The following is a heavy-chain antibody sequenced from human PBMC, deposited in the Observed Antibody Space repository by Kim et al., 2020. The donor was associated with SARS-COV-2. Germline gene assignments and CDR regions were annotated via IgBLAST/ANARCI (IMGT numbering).Heavy chain of an antibody. Sequence: GGSLRLSCAASGFTFSSYSMNWVRQAPGKGLEWVSYISSSSSTIYYADSVKGRFTISRDNAKNSLYLQMNSLRAEDTAVYYCARKYYYGSGSYYTYFDYWGQGTLVTVSS. D-gene: IGHD3-10*01. CDR3: ARKYYYGSGSYYTYFDY. CDR2: ISSSSSTI. V-gene: IGHV3-48*01. J-gene: IGHJ4*02. CDR1: GFTFSSYS.